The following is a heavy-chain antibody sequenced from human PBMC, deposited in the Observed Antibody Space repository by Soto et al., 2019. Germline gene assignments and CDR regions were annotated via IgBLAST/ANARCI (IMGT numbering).Heavy chain of an antibody. Sequence: PGGSLRLSCAVSGFSLSSYDMNWVRQAPGKGLEWVSKISSTSITYYTDSVEGRFTISRDIAKNSLYLQMNSLRSEDTAVYYCARSFGYWGQGTLVTVSS. CDR1: GFSLSSYD. CDR3: ARSFGY. J-gene: IGHJ4*02. CDR2: ISSTSIT. V-gene: IGHV3-48*01.